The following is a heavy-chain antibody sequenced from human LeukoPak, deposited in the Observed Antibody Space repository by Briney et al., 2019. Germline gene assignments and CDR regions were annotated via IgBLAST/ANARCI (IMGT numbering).Heavy chain of an antibody. CDR1: GGSISTYS. CDR2: IYSSGST. D-gene: IGHD6-19*01. V-gene: IGHV4-4*07. J-gene: IGHJ5*02. Sequence: PSETLSLTCTVSGGSISTYSWSWIRQPAGKGLEYIGRIYSSGSTHYNPSLKSRVTMSVDTSKNQFSLKLTSVTVADTALYYCARDRGFSSGHGGWFDPWGQGTLVTVSS. CDR3: ARDRGFSSGHGGWFDP.